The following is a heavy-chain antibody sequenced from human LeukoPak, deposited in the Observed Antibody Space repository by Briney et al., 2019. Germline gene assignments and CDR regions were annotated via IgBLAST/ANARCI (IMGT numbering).Heavy chain of an antibody. CDR2: MNPNSGNT. D-gene: IGHD2-2*01. Sequence: ASVKVSCKASGYTFTSYDINRVRQATGQGLEWMGWMNPNSGNTGYAQKFQGRVTITRNTSISTAYMELSSLRSEDTAVYYCARGPRSPAAIANWFDPWGQGTLVTVSS. J-gene: IGHJ5*02. V-gene: IGHV1-8*03. CDR1: GYTFTSYD. CDR3: ARGPRSPAAIANWFDP.